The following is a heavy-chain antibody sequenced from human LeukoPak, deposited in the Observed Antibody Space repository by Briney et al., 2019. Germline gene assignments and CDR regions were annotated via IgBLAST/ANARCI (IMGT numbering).Heavy chain of an antibody. J-gene: IGHJ4*02. CDR1: GFTFSNYG. V-gene: IGHV3-23*01. CDR3: AKDRAMSYYFDY. Sequence: GRSLRLSCAASGFTFSNYGMHWVRQAPGKGLEWVSAISGSGGSTYYADSVKGRFTISRDNSKNTLSLQMNSLRAEDTAVYYCAKDRAMSYYFDYWGQGTLVTVSS. CDR2: ISGSGGST. D-gene: IGHD2-2*01.